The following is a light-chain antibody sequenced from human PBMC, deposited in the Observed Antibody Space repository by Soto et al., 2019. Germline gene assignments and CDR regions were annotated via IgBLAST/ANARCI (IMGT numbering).Light chain of an antibody. CDR3: QQYYSHPHLT. CDR1: QSVFYSSNNRDY. J-gene: IGKJ4*01. Sequence: DIVMTQSPDSLAVSLGERATINCKSSQSVFYSSNNRDYLAWYQQKPGQPPKLLIYWASIRESGVPDRFSGSGSGTDFTLTISSLQAEDVAIYYCQQYYSHPHLTFGGGTKVEVK. CDR2: WAS. V-gene: IGKV4-1*01.